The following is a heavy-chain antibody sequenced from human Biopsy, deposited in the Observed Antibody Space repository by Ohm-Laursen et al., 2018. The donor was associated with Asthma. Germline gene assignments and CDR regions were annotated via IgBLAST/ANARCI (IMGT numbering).Heavy chain of an antibody. CDR3: ALSQFDY. CDR2: INPPTGDT. J-gene: IGHJ4*02. CDR1: GYTFTSYS. V-gene: IGHV1-46*01. Sequence: GSSVKVSCNTSGYTFTSYSIHWVRQAPGQGLEWVGIINPPTGDTSYAQKFLGRVTVTRDTSTSTVYMELSSLRSEDTAVYYCALSQFDYWGQGTLLTVSS.